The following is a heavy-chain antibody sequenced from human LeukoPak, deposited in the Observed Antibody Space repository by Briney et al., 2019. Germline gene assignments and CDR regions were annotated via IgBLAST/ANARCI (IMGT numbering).Heavy chain of an antibody. J-gene: IGHJ4*02. CDR1: GFTFSSYS. Sequence: GGSLRLSCAASGFTFSSYSMNWVRQAPGKGLEWVSYISSSSSSTIYYADSVKGRFTISRDNAKNSLYLQMNSLRAEDTAVYYCARDWGFNWNDDNQPGANDCWGQGTLVTVSS. V-gene: IGHV3-48*04. D-gene: IGHD1-1*01. CDR2: ISSSSSSTI. CDR3: ARDWGFNWNDDNQPGANDC.